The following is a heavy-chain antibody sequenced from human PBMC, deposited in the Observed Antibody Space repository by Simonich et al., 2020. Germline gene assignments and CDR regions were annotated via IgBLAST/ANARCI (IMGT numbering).Heavy chain of an antibody. V-gene: IGHV5-51*01. J-gene: IGHJ3*02. CDR3: ARQLNDFDI. Sequence: EVQLVQSGAEVKKPGESLTFSFKGSGYSFTSYWTGWVRQMPGKGLEWMGSIYPGDYDTRYSPSFQGQVTISADKSISTAYLQWSSLKASDTAMYYCARQLNDFDIWGQGTMVTVSS. CDR1: GYSFTSYW. CDR2: IYPGDYDT. D-gene: IGHD1-1*01.